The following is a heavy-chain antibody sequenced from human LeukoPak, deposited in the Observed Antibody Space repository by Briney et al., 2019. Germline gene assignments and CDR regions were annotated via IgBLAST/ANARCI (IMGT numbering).Heavy chain of an antibody. CDR1: GYTFTGYY. V-gene: IGHV1-2*02. Sequence: ASVKVSCKASGYTFTGYYMHWVRQSPGQGLERMGWINPNSGGTNYAQKFQGRVAMTRDTSISTAYMELSRLRSDDTAVYYCARGSNDILTGSITQRGAFDIWGQGTMVTVSS. CDR3: ARGSNDILTGSITQRGAFDI. CDR2: INPNSGGT. J-gene: IGHJ3*02. D-gene: IGHD3-9*01.